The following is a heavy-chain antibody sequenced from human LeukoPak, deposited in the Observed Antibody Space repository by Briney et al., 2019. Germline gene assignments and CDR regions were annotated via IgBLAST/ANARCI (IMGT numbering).Heavy chain of an antibody. CDR3: ARDMGRSYPDGLDY. D-gene: IGHD1-26*01. V-gene: IGHV1-18*01. CDR2: ISAYNGNT. Sequence: ASVKVSCKASGYTFTSCGISWVRQAPGQGLEWMGWISAYNGNTNYAQKLQGSVTMTTDTSTSTAYMELRSLRSDDTAVYYCARDMGRSYPDGLDYWGQGTLVPVSS. CDR1: GYTFTSCG. J-gene: IGHJ4*02.